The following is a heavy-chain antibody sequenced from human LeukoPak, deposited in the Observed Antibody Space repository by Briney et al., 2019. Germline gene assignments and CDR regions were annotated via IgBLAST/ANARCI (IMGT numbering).Heavy chain of an antibody. V-gene: IGHV4-34*01. J-gene: IGHJ4*02. CDR2: INHSGST. CDR1: GGSFSGYY. D-gene: IGHD3-10*01. CDR3: ARLPRRGLLWFGELSLGFDY. Sequence: SETLSLTCAVYGGSFSGYYWSWIRQPPGKGLEWIGEINHSGSTNYNPSLKSRVTISVDTSKNQFSLKLSSVTAADTAVYYCARLPRRGLLWFGELSLGFDYWGQGTLVTVSS.